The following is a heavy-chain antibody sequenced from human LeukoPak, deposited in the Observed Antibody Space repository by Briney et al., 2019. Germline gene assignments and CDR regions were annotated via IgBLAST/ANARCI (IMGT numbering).Heavy chain of an antibody. J-gene: IGHJ6*03. CDR2: INGYNGNT. D-gene: IGHD2-2*02. CDR3: ARDHRKNVVVVPDAIYYYMDV. Sequence: ASVKVSCKSSGYTFTSYGITWVRQAPGQGLEWMGWINGYNGNTNYAQKLQGRVTMTTDTSTSTAYMELRSPKSDDTAVYYCARDHRKNVVVVPDAIYYYMDVWGEGTTVTVSS. V-gene: IGHV1-18*01. CDR1: GYTFTSYG.